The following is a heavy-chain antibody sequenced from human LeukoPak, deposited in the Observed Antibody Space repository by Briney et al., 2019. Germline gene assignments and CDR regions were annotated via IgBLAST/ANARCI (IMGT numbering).Heavy chain of an antibody. CDR1: GFTFSSYG. V-gene: IGHV1-46*01. J-gene: IGHJ4*02. Sequence: PGGSLRLSCAASGFTFSSYGMHWVRQAPGQGLEWMGIINPSGGSTSYAQKFQGRVTMTRDTSTSTVYMELSSLRSEDTAVYYCARDHPPYYYDSSGYYPDYWGQGTLVTVSS. D-gene: IGHD3-22*01. CDR3: ARDHPPYYYDSSGYYPDY. CDR2: INPSGGST.